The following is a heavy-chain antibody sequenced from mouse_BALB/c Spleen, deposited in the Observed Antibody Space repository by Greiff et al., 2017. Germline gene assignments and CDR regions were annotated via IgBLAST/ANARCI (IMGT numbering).Heavy chain of an antibody. CDR2: IYPGDGDT. J-gene: IGHJ2*01. V-gene: IGHV1-80*01. CDR1: GYAFSSYW. CDR3: ARAERGA. Sequence: QVQLKESGAELVRPGSSVKISCKASGYAFSSYWMNWVKQRPGQGLEWIGQIYPGDGDTNYNGKFKGKATLTADKSSSTAYMQLSSLTSEDSAVYFCARAERGAWGQGTTLTVSS.